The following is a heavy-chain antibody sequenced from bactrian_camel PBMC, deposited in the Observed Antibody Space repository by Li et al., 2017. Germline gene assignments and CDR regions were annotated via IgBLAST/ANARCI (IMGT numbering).Heavy chain of an antibody. D-gene: IGHD2*01. V-gene: IGHV3S5*01. CDR2: IRFDGGDT. J-gene: IGHJ4*01. Sequence: HVQLVESGGGLAQNGGSLTLACEASDFDFRDHYMSWVRQAPGKGLDWVTSIRFDGGDTYYADSVKGRFTISRDNAKTMVYLQMNSLKFDDTALYYCAAIGGPYCSGGLCPSTLGWGQGTQVTVS. CDR1: DFDFRDHY. CDR3: AAIGGPYCSGGLCPSTLG.